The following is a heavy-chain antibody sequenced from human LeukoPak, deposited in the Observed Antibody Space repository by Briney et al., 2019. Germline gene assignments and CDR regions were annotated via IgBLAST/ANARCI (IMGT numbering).Heavy chain of an antibody. J-gene: IGHJ4*02. CDR2: INPSGGST. Sequence: ASVKVSCKASGYTFTSYYMHWVRQPPGQGLERMGIINPSGGSTRYAQKFQGRVTITSDTSTRTVYMALSSLRSEDKAVYYCARAHYDILTGYYGPFDYWGQGTLVTVSS. CDR3: ARAHYDILTGYYGPFDY. CDR1: GYTFTSYY. V-gene: IGHV1-46*01. D-gene: IGHD3-9*01.